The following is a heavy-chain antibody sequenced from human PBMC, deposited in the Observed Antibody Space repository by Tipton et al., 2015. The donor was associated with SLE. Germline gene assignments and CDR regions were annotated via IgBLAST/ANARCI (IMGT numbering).Heavy chain of an antibody. D-gene: IGHD6-19*01. V-gene: IGHV1-18*01. Sequence: QSGAEVKKPGASVKVSCKASGYSFISYGVSWVRQAPGQGLEWMGWISAYNGNTNYAQNLQGRVTVTTDTSTSTAYMELRSLRSDDTAVYYCAIAVAGRYYYMDVWGKGTTVTVSS. J-gene: IGHJ6*03. CDR1: GYSFISYG. CDR3: AIAVAGRYYYMDV. CDR2: ISAYNGNT.